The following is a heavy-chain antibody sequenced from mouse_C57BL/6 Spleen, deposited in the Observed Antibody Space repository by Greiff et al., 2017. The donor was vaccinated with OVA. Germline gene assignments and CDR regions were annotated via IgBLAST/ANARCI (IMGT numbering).Heavy chain of an antibody. J-gene: IGHJ4*01. CDR1: GFNIKDYY. CDR3: ARSYYYGSSYDYAMDY. D-gene: IGHD1-1*01. V-gene: IGHV14-2*01. Sequence: EVHLVESGAELVKPRASVKLSCTASGFNIKDYYMHWVKQRTEQGLEWIGRIDPEDGETKYAPKFQGKATITADTSSNTAYLQLSSLTSEDTAVYYCARSYYYGSSYDYAMDYWGQGTSVTVSS. CDR2: IDPEDGET.